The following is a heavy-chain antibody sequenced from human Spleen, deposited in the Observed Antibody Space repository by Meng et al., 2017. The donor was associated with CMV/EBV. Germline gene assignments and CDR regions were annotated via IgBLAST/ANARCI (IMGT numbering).Heavy chain of an antibody. J-gene: IGHJ4*02. Sequence: KVSCKVSGYTFTNYWIGWVRQMPGKGLEWMGIIYPGGSDISYGPSFQGQGTISADKSVSTAYLQWSSLKASDTAMYYCARHAYFDFWCGYSGYFDYWGQGTLVTVSS. CDR3: ARHAYFDFWCGYSGYFDY. V-gene: IGHV5-51*01. CDR2: IYPGGSDI. D-gene: IGHD3-3*01. CDR1: GYTFTNYW.